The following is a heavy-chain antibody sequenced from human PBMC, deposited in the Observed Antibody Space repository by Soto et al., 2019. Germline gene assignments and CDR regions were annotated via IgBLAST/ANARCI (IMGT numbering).Heavy chain of an antibody. V-gene: IGHV3-23*01. CDR2: ISTSVGST. CDR1: VFTLCTHA. Sequence: GGSLRISCAASVFTLCTHALSWVRQAPGKGLEWVSAISTSVGSTYYTDSVKGRFTISRDNSKNTLYLQMNSLRAEDTAVYYCAKGGQSYDYWGQGTLVTVSS. CDR3: AKGGQSYDY. D-gene: IGHD3-10*01. J-gene: IGHJ4*02.